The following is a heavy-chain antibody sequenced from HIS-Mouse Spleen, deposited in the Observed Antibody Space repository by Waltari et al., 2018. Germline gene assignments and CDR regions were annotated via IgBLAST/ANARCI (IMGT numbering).Heavy chain of an antibody. Sequence: QVQLVQSGAEVKKPGASVKVSCKASGYTFTGYYMHWVRQAPGQGLEWMGWINPNSGGTKYAQKFQGRVTMTRNTSISTAYMELSSLRSEDTAVYYCARGKAAAGTPYYFDYWGQGTLVTVSS. CDR1: GYTFTGYY. J-gene: IGHJ4*02. V-gene: IGHV1-2*02. D-gene: IGHD6-13*01. CDR2: INPNSGGT. CDR3: ARGKAAAGTPYYFDY.